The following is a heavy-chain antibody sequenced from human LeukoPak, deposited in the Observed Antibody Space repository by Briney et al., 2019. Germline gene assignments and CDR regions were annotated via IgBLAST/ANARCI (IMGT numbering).Heavy chain of an antibody. CDR2: ISGSGFST. CDR1: GFTFRSYA. V-gene: IGHV3-23*01. Sequence: PGGSLRLSCAASGFTFRSYAMSWVRQAPGKGLEWVSVISGSGFSTNYADSVKGRFTISRDNSKNTLYLQMNSLRAEDTAVYYRAKVGPSDYGDFVPDYWGQGTLVTVSS. CDR3: AKVGPSDYGDFVPDY. J-gene: IGHJ4*02. D-gene: IGHD4-17*01.